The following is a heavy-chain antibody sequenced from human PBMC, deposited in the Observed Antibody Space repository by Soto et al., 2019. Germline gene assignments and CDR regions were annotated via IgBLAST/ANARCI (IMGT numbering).Heavy chain of an antibody. CDR1: GFTFSSYA. CDR2: ISGSGGST. CDR3: AKKQYSGYDYYGMDV. V-gene: IGHV3-23*01. J-gene: IGHJ6*02. Sequence: GGSLRLSCAASGFTFSSYAMSWVRQAPGKGLEWVSAISGSGGSTYYADSVKGRFTISRDNSKNTLYLQMNSLRAGDTAVYYCAKKQYSGYDYYGMDVWGQGTTVTVSS. D-gene: IGHD1-26*01.